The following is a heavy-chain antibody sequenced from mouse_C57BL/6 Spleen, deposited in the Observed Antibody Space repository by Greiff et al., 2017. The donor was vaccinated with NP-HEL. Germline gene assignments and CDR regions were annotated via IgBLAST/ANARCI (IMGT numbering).Heavy chain of an antibody. V-gene: IGHV3-6*01. J-gene: IGHJ3*01. Sequence: ESGPGLVKPSQSLSLTCSVTGYSITSGYYWNWIRQFPGNKLEWMGYISYDGSNNYNPSLKNRISITRDTSKNQFFLKLNSVTTEDTATYYCAREGSSGFAYWGQGTLVTVSA. D-gene: IGHD3-2*02. CDR3: AREGSSGFAY. CDR1: GYSITSGYY. CDR2: ISYDGSN.